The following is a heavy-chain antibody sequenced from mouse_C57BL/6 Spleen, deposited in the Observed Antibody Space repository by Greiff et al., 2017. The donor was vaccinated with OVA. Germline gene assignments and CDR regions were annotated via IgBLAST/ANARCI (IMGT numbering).Heavy chain of an antibody. CDR1: GFTFSDYY. J-gene: IGHJ3*01. CDR3: ARGGRGFAY. Sequence: EVMLVESEGGLVQPGSSMKLSCTASGFTFSDYYMAWVRQVPEKGLEWVANINYDGSSTYYLDSLKSRFIISRDNAKTILYLQMSSLKSEDTATYYCARGGRGFAYWGQGTLVTVSA. CDR2: INYDGSST. D-gene: IGHD3-3*01. V-gene: IGHV5-16*01.